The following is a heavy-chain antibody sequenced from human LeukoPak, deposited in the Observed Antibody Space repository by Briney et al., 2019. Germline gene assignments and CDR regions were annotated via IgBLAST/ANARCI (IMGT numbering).Heavy chain of an antibody. V-gene: IGHV1-2*02. CDR3: ARDRLRDSNYAFDI. CDR2: INPNSGGT. J-gene: IGHJ3*02. D-gene: IGHD3-22*01. CDR1: GYTFTGYY. Sequence: GASVKVSCKASGYTFTGYYMHWVRQAPGQGLEWMGWINPNSGGTNYAQKFQGRVTMTRDTSISTAYMELSRLRSDDTAVYYCARDRLRDSNYAFDIWGQGTMVTVSS.